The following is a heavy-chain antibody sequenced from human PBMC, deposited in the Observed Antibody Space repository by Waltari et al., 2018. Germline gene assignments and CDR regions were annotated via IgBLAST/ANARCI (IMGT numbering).Heavy chain of an antibody. J-gene: IGHJ4*02. D-gene: IGHD1-1*01. Sequence: QLQLQESGPGLVKPSETLSLTCTVSGGSISSSSYYWGWIRQPPGKGLEWIGSIYYSGSTYYNPSLKSRVTISVDTSKNQFSLKLSSVTAADTAVYYCATHYNPYYFDYWGQGTLVTVSS. CDR2: IYYSGST. CDR1: GGSISSSSYY. V-gene: IGHV4-39*07. CDR3: ATHYNPYYFDY.